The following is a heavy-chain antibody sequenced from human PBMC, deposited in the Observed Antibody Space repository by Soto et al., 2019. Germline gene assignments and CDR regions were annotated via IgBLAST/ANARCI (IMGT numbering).Heavy chain of an antibody. CDR3: ARHSTNKSWYYGWFDP. D-gene: IGHD6-13*01. V-gene: IGHV1-46*01. J-gene: IGHJ5*02. Sequence: ASVKVSCKASGYTFTSYYMHWVRQAPGQGLEWMGIINPSGSTTYAQKFQGRVTISIDTSKNQFSLNLRSTTAADTAVYYCARHSTNKSWYYGWFDPWGHGTLVTVSS. CDR1: GYTFTSYY. CDR2: INPSGST.